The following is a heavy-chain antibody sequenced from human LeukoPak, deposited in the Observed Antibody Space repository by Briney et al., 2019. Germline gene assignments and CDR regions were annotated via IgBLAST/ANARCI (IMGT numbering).Heavy chain of an antibody. D-gene: IGHD4-23*01. CDR1: GFTFSSYW. CDR2: INSDGSRT. CDR3: ARDLRTPSDTNIAIDY. J-gene: IGHJ4*02. Sequence: PGGSLRLSCAASGFTFSSYWMHWVRQGPGKGLVWVSRINSDGSRTNYADSVKGRFTISRDNAKNTLYLQMNSLRAEDTAVYYCARDLRTPSDTNIAIDYWGQGTLVTASS. V-gene: IGHV3-74*01.